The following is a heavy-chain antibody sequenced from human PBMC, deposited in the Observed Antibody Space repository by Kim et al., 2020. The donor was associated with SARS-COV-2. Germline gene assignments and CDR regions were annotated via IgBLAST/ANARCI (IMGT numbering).Heavy chain of an antibody. CDR1: GGSISSSSYY. Sequence: SETLSLTCTVSGGSISSSSYYWGWIRQPPGKGLEWIGSIYYSGSTYYNPSLKSRVTISVDTSKNQFSLKLSSVTAADTAVYYCARQAIPIRRSIVVVPAAPGYWGQGTLVTVSS. V-gene: IGHV4-39*01. D-gene: IGHD2-2*01. CDR3: ARQAIPIRRSIVVVPAAPGY. CDR2: IYYSGST. J-gene: IGHJ4*02.